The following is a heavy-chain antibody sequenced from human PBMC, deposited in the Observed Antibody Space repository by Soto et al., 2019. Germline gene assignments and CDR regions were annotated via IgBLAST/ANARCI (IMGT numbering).Heavy chain of an antibody. CDR2: IYHSGST. CDR1: GGSISSGGYS. Sequence: QLQLQESGSGLVKPSQTLSLTCAVSGGSISSGGYSWSWIRQPPGKGLEWIGYIYHSGSTYYNPSLKSRVTISVDRSKNQFSLKLSSVTAADTAVYYCARGGHYYYSSGIDAFDIWGQGTMVTVSS. J-gene: IGHJ3*02. D-gene: IGHD3-22*01. V-gene: IGHV4-30-2*01. CDR3: ARGGHYYYSSGIDAFDI.